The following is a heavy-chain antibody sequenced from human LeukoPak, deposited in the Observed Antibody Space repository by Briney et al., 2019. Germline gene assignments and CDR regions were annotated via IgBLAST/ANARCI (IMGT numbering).Heavy chain of an antibody. V-gene: IGHV4-59*08. D-gene: IGHD2-2*01. CDR2: IYYSGST. CDR1: GGSMSPYH. J-gene: IGHJ6*02. Sequence: SETLSLTCTVSGGSMSPYHWGWIRQPPGKGLEWTGYIYYSGSTNYNPSLKSRVTISVDTSKNQFSLKLSSVTAADTAVYYCARPTGRSTSSFIPGYYGMDVWGQGTTVTVSS. CDR3: ARPTGRSTSSFIPGYYGMDV.